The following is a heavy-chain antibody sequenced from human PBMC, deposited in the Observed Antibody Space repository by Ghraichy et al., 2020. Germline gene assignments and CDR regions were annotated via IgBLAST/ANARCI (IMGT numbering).Heavy chain of an antibody. V-gene: IGHV3-48*01. J-gene: IGHJ2*01. CDR1: GFSFSDYS. Sequence: GGSLRLSCEGSGFSFSDYSMIWVRLTPRKALEWVSYITGSSITIFYTDSVKGRFTIPRDNAKNSLYLQMNSLRAEDTAVYYCARLPLPRRSAVGGWYFDLWGRGTLVTVSS. CDR2: ITGSSITI. CDR3: ARLPLPRRSAVGGWYFDL. D-gene: IGHD3-3*01.